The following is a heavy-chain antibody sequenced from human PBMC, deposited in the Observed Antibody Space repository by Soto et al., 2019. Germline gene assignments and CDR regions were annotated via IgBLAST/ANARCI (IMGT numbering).Heavy chain of an antibody. J-gene: IGHJ5*02. Sequence: LRLSCVASGFTFSDYWMSWVRQAPGKGLEWVANVNQHGSEKYYVDSVKGRFTISRDNARNSLYLQLNSLRAEDTALYYCTREAAKVTAAKHKWFDPWAQGPLVTVSS. CDR1: GFTFSDYW. CDR2: VNQHGSEK. D-gene: IGHD5-18*01. V-gene: IGHV3-7*01. CDR3: TREAAKVTAAKHKWFDP.